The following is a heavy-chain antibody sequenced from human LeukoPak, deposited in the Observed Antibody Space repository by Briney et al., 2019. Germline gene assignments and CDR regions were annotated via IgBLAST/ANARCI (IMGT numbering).Heavy chain of an antibody. J-gene: IGHJ6*03. CDR3: ATDRPSSAKVGPRGYYYYYTDV. CDR1: GYTLTELP. D-gene: IGHD2-2*01. V-gene: IGHV1-24*01. CDR2: FDPEDGEA. Sequence: AASVKVSCKVSGYTLTELPMHWVRQAPGKGLEWMGGFDPEDGEAIYAQKFQGRVTMTEDTSTDTAYMELSSLRSEDTAVYYCATDRPSSAKVGPRGYYYYYTDVWGKGTTVTVSS.